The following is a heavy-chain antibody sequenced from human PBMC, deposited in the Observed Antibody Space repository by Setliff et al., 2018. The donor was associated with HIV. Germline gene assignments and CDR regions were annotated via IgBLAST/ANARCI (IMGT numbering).Heavy chain of an antibody. CDR3: ARPRLGGTPMDRDAFDI. CDR1: TDSFSNRGFY. J-gene: IGHJ3*02. V-gene: IGHV4-39*01. CDR2: VYYSGST. Sequence: SETLSLTCTVSTDSFSNRGFYWGWVRQPPGRGLEWIGSVYYSGSTYYNPSLKSRVTISVDTSKNQLSLKLTSMTATDTAVYYCARPRLGGTPMDRDAFDIWDQGTMVTVSS. D-gene: IGHD5-18*01.